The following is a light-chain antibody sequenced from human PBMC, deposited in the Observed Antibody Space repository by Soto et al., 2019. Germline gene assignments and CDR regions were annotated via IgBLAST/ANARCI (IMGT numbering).Light chain of an antibody. CDR3: QHFKSFPIT. J-gene: IGKJ5*01. CDR2: KAS. CDR1: QSISSY. Sequence: DIQMTQSPSSLSASVGDRVTITCRASQSISSYLNWYQQKPGKAPKLLIYKASSLQSGVPSRFSGSGSGTDFTLTISSLQPEDFATYYCQHFKSFPITFGQGTRLEI. V-gene: IGKV1-39*01.